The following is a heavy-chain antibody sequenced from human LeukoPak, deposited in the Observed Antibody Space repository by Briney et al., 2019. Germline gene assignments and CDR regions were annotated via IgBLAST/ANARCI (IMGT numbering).Heavy chain of an antibody. J-gene: IGHJ4*02. CDR1: GFTFSSYS. Sequence: SGGSLRLSCAASGFTFSSYSMNWIRQAPGKGLEWVSSISSSSSYIYYADSVKGRFTISRDNAKNSLYLQMNSLRAEDTAVYYCARVGTKHGYLKYWGQGTLVTVSS. CDR3: ARVGTKHGYLKY. CDR2: ISSSSSYI. V-gene: IGHV3-21*01. D-gene: IGHD5-24*01.